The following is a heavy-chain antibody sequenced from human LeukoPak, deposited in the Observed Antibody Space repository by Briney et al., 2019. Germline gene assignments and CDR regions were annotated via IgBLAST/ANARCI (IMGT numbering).Heavy chain of an antibody. J-gene: IGHJ4*02. CDR3: ASYCSGGSCYEPYFDY. CDR2: IYYSGST. CDR1: GGSISSYY. D-gene: IGHD2-15*01. Sequence: SETLSLTCTVSGGSISSYYWSWIRQPPGKGLEWIGYIYYSGSTNYNPSLKSRVTISVDTSKNQFSLKLCSVTAADTAVYYCASYCSGGSCYEPYFDYWGQGTLVTVSS. V-gene: IGHV4-59*12.